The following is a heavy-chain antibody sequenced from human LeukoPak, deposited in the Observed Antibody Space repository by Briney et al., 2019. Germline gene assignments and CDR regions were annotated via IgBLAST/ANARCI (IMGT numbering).Heavy chain of an antibody. V-gene: IGHV4-34*01. CDR2: INHSGST. D-gene: IGHD6-19*01. CDR1: GGSISSYY. J-gene: IGHJ5*02. CDR3: AREGISGWHVPWFDP. Sequence: SETLSLTCTVSGGSISSYYWSWIRQPPGKGLEWIGEINHSGSTNYNPSLKSRVTISVDTSKNQFSLKLSSVTAADTAVYYCAREGISGWHVPWFDPWGQGTLVTVSS.